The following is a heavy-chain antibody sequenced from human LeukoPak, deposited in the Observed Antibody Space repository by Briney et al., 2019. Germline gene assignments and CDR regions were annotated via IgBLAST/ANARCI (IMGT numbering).Heavy chain of an antibody. CDR2: ISYDGNNK. CDR3: GRGGIPTGPYYYSYYRLA. V-gene: IGHV3-30*01. CDR1: GFTFSRNV. J-gene: IGHJ6*03. Sequence: GSSLRLSCAASGFTFSRNVMHWVRQAPGKGLEWVALISYDGNNKFYADSVKGRFTISRDNSRNTLYLHMNSLRGEDAAVFSCGRGGIPTGPYYYSYYRLAGGKGTTFT. D-gene: IGHD3-10*01.